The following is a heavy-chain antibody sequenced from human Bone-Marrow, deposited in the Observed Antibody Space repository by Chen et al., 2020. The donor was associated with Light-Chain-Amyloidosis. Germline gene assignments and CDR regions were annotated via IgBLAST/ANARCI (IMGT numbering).Heavy chain of an antibody. V-gene: IGHV3-48*02. CDR1: GFTFSSYS. CDR2: ISSSSSTI. D-gene: IGHD1-26*01. J-gene: IGHJ6*02. CDR3: ARGSGGATYYYGMDV. Sequence: EVQLVESGGGLVQPGGSLRLSCAASGFTFSSYSMNWVRQAPGKGLEWVSYISSSSSTIYYADSVKGRFTISRDNAKNSLYLQMNSLRDEDTAVYYCARGSGGATYYYGMDVWGQGTTVTVSS.